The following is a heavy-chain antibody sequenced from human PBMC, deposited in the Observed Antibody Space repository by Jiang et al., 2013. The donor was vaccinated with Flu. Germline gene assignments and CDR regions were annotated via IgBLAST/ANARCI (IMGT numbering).Heavy chain of an antibody. V-gene: IGHV5-51*01. CDR3: ASTYDSSGYPLDY. CDR1: GYSFSTFW. D-gene: IGHD3-22*01. CDR2: IYPGDSDT. Sequence: KESGYSFSTFWITWVRQMPGKGLEWMGIIYPGDSDTRYSPSFRGQVTISADKSISTAYLQWSSLKASDTAMYYCASTYDSSGYPLDYWGQGTLVTVPS. J-gene: IGHJ4*02.